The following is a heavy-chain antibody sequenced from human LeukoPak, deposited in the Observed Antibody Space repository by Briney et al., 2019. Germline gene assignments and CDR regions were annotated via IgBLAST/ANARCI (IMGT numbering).Heavy chain of an antibody. V-gene: IGHV4-61*02. CDR2: IYTSGST. CDR3: AREGYYDSSGPPDDY. Sequence: PSETLSLTCTVSGGSISSGGYYWSWIRQPAGKGLEWIGRIYTSGSTNYNPSLKSRVTMSVDTSKNQFPLKLSSVTAADTAVYYCAREGYYDSSGPPDDYWGQGTLVTVSS. CDR1: GGSISSGGYY. J-gene: IGHJ4*02. D-gene: IGHD3-22*01.